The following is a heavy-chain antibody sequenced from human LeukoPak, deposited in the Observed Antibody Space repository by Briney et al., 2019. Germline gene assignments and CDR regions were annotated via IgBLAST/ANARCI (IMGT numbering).Heavy chain of an antibody. V-gene: IGHV4-31*03. CDR1: GGSISSGGYY. CDR3: ARLGGSSSWYYFDY. CDR2: IYYSGST. Sequence: PSETLSLTCTVSGGSISSGGYYWSWIRQHPGKGLEWIGYIYYSGSTYYNPSLKSRVTISVDTSKNQFSLKLSSVTAADTAVYYCARLGGSSSWYYFDYWGQGTLVTVSS. J-gene: IGHJ4*02. D-gene: IGHD6-13*01.